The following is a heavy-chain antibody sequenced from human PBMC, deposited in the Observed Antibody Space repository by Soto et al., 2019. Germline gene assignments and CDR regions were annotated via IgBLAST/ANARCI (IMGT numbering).Heavy chain of an antibody. V-gene: IGHV3-33*01. J-gene: IGHJ4*02. Sequence: QVQLVESGGGVVQPGRSLRLSCAASGFTFSSYGMHWVGQAPAKGLEWVAVIWYDGSNKYYADSVKGRFTISRDNSKNTLYLQMNSLRAEDTAVYYCARGADIVVVPAAHDENFDYWGQGTLVTVSS. CDR2: IWYDGSNK. CDR3: ARGADIVVVPAAHDENFDY. D-gene: IGHD2-2*01. CDR1: GFTFSSYG.